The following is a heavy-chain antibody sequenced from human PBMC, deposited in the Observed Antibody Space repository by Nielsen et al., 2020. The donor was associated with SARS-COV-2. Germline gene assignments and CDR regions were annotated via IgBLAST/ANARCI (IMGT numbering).Heavy chain of an antibody. CDR2: IIPIFGTA. D-gene: IGHD5-18*01. CDR3: ARDTARVYYYYGMDV. Sequence: SVKVSCKASGGTFSSYAISWVRQAPGQGLEWMGGIIPIFGTANYAQKFQGRVTITADESTSTAYMELSSLRAEDTAVYYCARDTARVYYYYGMDVWGQGTTVTVSS. J-gene: IGHJ6*02. V-gene: IGHV1-69*13. CDR1: GGTFSSYA.